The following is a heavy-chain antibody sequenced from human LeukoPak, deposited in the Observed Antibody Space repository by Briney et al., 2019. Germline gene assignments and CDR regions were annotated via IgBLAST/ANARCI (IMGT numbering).Heavy chain of an antibody. V-gene: IGHV3-30*02. CDR3: AKRSSSNKASSPFDY. J-gene: IGHJ4*02. CDR2: IRYDGSNK. CDR1: RFTFSISG. D-gene: IGHD6-13*01. Sequence: GRSLRLSCAASRFTFSISGMHSVRQAPGKGLEWVAFIRYDGSNKYYADSVKGRFTISRDNSKNTLYLQMNSLRAEDTAVYYCAKRSSSNKASSPFDYWGQGTLVTVSS.